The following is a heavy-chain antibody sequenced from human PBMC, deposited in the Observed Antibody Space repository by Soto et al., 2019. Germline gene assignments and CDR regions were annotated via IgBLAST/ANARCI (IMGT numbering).Heavy chain of an antibody. CDR2: ISGSGGST. CDR1: GFTFSSYA. CDR3: AKDAEYYDILTGYFDY. D-gene: IGHD3-9*01. Sequence: LRLSCAASGFTFSSYAMSWVRQAPGKGLEWVSAISGSGGSTYYADSVKGRFTISRDNSKNTLYLQMNSLRAEDTAVYYCAKDAEYYDILTGYFDYWGQGTLVTVSS. J-gene: IGHJ4*02. V-gene: IGHV3-23*01.